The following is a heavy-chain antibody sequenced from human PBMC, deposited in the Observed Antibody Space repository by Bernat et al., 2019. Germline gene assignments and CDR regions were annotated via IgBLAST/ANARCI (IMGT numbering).Heavy chain of an antibody. D-gene: IGHD4-4*01. CDR1: GFTFSSYS. J-gene: IGHJ6*03. V-gene: IGHV3-21*05. CDR2: ISSSSSYI. Sequence: EVQLVESGGGLVKPGGSLRLSCAASGFTFSSYSMNWVRQAPGKGLEWVSYISSSSSYIYYADSVKGRFTISRDNAKNSLYLQMNSLRAEDTAVYCCARVPYYSNYGSYYMDVWGKGTTVTVSS. CDR3: ARVPYYSNYGSYYMDV.